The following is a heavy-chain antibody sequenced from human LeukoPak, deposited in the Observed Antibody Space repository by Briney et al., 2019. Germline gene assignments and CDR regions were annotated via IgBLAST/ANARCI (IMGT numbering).Heavy chain of an antibody. CDR3: ARRAYYDSSGYQIEYYFDY. CDR2: IYPGDSDT. V-gene: IGHV5-51*01. D-gene: IGHD3-22*01. CDR1: GYSFTSYW. J-gene: IGHJ4*02. Sequence: GESLKISCKCSGYSFTSYWIGWVRQMPGKGLEWMGIIYPGDSDTRYSPSFQGQVTTSADKSISTAYLQWSSLKASDTAMYYCARRAYYDSSGYQIEYYFDYWGQGTLVTVSS.